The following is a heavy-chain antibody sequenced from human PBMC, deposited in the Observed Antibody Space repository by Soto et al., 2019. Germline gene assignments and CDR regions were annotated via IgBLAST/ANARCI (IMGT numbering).Heavy chain of an antibody. V-gene: IGHV1-3*04. CDR1: GYTFTSYA. CDR3: AREPLCGGVCYAHWPDP. D-gene: IGHD2-21*02. CDR2: SNIGNGNT. Sequence: QVQLVQSGAEVKKPGASVRVSCRTSGYTFTSYAIHWVRQAPGQGLEWMAWSNIGNGNTKYSHKFQGRVTVSRDTSASTGYMELSSLRSEDTAVDYGAREPLCGGVCYAHWPDPWGQGTLVSVSS. J-gene: IGHJ5*02.